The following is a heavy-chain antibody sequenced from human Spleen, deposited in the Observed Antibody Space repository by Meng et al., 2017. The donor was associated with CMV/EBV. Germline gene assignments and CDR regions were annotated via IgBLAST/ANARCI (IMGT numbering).Heavy chain of an antibody. J-gene: IGHJ4*02. D-gene: IGHD6-6*01. Sequence: ASVKVSCKASGYTFTSYFIHWVRQAPGQGLEWVGIINPSRGNTDYAPRFRGRVTMTTDTSTSTVYMELSSLRSEDTAVYYCTRERPDTCYVDYWGQGTLVTVSS. CDR1: GYTFTSYF. CDR2: INPSRGNT. V-gene: IGHV1-46*01. CDR3: TRERPDTCYVDY.